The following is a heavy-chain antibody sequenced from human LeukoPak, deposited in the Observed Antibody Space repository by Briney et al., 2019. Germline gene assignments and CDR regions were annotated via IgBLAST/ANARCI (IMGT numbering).Heavy chain of an antibody. V-gene: IGHV4-59*08. D-gene: IGHD6-19*01. Sequence: PSETLSLTCTVSGGSISSYYWSWIRQPPGKGLEWIGYIYYSGSTNYNPSLKSRVTISVDTSKNQFSLKLSSVTAADTAVYYCARLPSGGCADYWGQGTLVTVSS. CDR3: ARLPSGGCADY. CDR1: GGSISSYY. J-gene: IGHJ4*02. CDR2: IYYSGST.